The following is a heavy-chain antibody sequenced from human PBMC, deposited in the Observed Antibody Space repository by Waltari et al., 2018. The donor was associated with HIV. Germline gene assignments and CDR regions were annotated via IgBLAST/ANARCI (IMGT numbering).Heavy chain of an antibody. CDR1: GFTVSSNY. D-gene: IGHD2-21*02. CDR3: ASIAYCGGDCYPRGMDV. J-gene: IGHJ6*02. CDR2: IYSGGST. V-gene: IGHV3-66*01. Sequence: EVQLVESGGGLVQPGGSLRLSCAASGFTVSSNYIIWVRQAPGKGLEWVSVIYSGGSTYYADSVKGRFTISRDNSKNTLYLQMNSLRAEDTAVYYCASIAYCGGDCYPRGMDVWGQGTTVTVSS.